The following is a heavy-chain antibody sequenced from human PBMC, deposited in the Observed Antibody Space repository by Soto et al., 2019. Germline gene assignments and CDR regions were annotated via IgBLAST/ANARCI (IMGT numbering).Heavy chain of an antibody. CDR1: GFTFSSYA. J-gene: IGHJ4*02. D-gene: IGHD1-26*01. Sequence: GGSLRLSCAASGFTFSSYAMHWVRQAPGKGLEWVAVISYDGSNKYYADSVKGRFTISRDNSKNTLYLQMNSLRAEDTAVYYCARVSEGGSYYGGLDYWGQGTLVTVSS. CDR3: ARVSEGGSYYGGLDY. CDR2: ISYDGSNK. V-gene: IGHV3-30-3*01.